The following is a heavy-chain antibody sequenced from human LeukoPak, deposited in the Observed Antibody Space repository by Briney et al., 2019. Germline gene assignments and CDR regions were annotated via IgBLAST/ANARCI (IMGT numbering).Heavy chain of an antibody. CDR2: ISSNGGST. V-gene: IGHV3-64D*06. Sequence: GGSLRLSCSASGFTFSSYAVHWVRQAPGKGLEYVSAISSNGGSTYYADSVKGRFTISRDNSKNTLYLQMSSLRAEDTAVYYCVKGAGYCSGGSCYFFFDYWGQGTLVTVSS. CDR1: GFTFSSYA. CDR3: VKGAGYCSGGSCYFFFDY. J-gene: IGHJ4*02. D-gene: IGHD2-15*01.